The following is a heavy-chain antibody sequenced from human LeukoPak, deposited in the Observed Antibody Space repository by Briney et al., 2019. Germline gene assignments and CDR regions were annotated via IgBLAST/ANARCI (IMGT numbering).Heavy chain of an antibody. CDR2: ISGRGSST. D-gene: IGHD2-15*01. Sequence: GGSLRLSCAASGFTFSSCAMSWVRQAPGKGLEWVSAISGRGSSTHYADSVKGRFTISRDNSKNTLYLQMNSLRAEDTAVYYCAKKWTGGDSSVVAATDLEYWGQGTLVTVYS. J-gene: IGHJ4*02. V-gene: IGHV3-23*01. CDR1: GFTFSSCA. CDR3: AKKWTGGDSSVVAATDLEY.